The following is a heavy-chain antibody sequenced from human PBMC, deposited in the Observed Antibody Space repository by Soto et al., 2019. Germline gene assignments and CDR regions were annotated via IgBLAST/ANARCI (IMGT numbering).Heavy chain of an antibody. J-gene: IGHJ4*02. D-gene: IGHD3-3*01. Sequence: ASVKVSCKVSGYTLTELSMHWVRQAPGKGLEWMGGFDPEDGETIYAQKFQGRVTMTEDTSTDTAYMELSSLRSEDTAVYYCATPLGRGAYDFFDYWGKGTLVTVPS. CDR2: FDPEDGET. V-gene: IGHV1-24*01. CDR3: ATPLGRGAYDFFDY. CDR1: GYTLTELS.